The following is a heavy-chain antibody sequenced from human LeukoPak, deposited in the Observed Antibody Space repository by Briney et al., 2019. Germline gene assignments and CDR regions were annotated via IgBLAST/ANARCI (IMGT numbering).Heavy chain of an antibody. V-gene: IGHV1-2*02. Sequence: ASVKVSCKASGYTFTGYYMHWVRQAPGQGLEWMGWINPNSGGTNYALKFQGRVTMTRDTSISTAYMELSRLRSDDTAVYYCAREDGYNWNSYYYYMDVWGKGTTVTVSS. CDR3: AREDGYNWNSYYYYMDV. J-gene: IGHJ6*03. D-gene: IGHD1-1*01. CDR2: INPNSGGT. CDR1: GYTFTGYY.